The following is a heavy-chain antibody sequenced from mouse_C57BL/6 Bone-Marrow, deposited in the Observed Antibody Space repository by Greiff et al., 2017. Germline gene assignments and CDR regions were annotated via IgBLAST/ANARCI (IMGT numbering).Heavy chain of an antibody. V-gene: IGHV14-4*01. CDR1: GFNIQDDY. CDR2: IDPENGDT. Sequence: VQLKASGAELVRPGASVKLSCPASGFNIQDDYLHWVKQRPEQGLAWIGWIDPENGDTEYASTFPGKATLTADTSSNTAYRQLSSLTSEDTAVEYCTTYYYGSSFFDYWGQGTTLTVSS. D-gene: IGHD1-1*01. J-gene: IGHJ2*01. CDR3: TTYYYGSSFFDY.